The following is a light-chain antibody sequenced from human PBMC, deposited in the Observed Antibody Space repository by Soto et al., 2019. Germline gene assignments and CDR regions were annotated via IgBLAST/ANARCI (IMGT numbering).Light chain of an antibody. J-gene: IGKJ1*01. CDR3: QQYGSSPPT. CDR1: QSISRY. V-gene: IGKV3-20*01. CDR2: GAS. Sequence: IVLTPSPGTLSLSPGERTTLSCRASQSISRYLAWYQQTPGQGPRLLIYGASSRATGTPDRFSGSGSGTDFTLTINRLEPEDFALYYCQQYGSSPPTFGQGTKVDI.